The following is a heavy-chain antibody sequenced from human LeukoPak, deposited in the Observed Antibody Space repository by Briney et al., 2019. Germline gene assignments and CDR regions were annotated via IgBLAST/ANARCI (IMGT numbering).Heavy chain of an antibody. V-gene: IGHV3-48*03. J-gene: IGHJ1*01. D-gene: IGHD6-13*01. Sequence: GGSLRLSCAASGFDFSTYGMNWVRQAPGKGLEWVSYIDRSGGTIYYADSVKGRFTISRDNAKNSLYLQMNSLRAEDTAIYYCAREDDGSSSYSDSFLHWGQGTLVTVSS. CDR3: AREDDGSSSYSDSFLH. CDR2: IDRSGGTI. CDR1: GFDFSTYG.